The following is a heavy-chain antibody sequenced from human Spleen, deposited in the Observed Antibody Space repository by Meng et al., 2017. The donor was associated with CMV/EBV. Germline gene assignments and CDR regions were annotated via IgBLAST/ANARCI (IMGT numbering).Heavy chain of an antibody. CDR1: GGSGSSGNYH. Sequence: TVAGGSGSSGNYHWNWIRQPPGKGLEWIGQTVYGGSLKYNPSLESRLSISIDTSKNQFSLNLNSVTAADTAVYYCAGLIVGNGGRGHWGQGTLVTVSS. CDR3: AGLIVGNGGRGH. V-gene: IGHV4-61*01. J-gene: IGHJ4*02. CDR2: TVYGGSL. D-gene: IGHD2/OR15-2a*01.